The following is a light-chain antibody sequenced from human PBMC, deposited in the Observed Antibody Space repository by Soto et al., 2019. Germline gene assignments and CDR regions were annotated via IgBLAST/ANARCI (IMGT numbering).Light chain of an antibody. V-gene: IGLV2-23*02. CDR2: EVS. CDR3: CSYAGSSTSYV. CDR1: SSDVGSYNL. J-gene: IGLJ1*01. Sequence: QSVLTQPASVSRSPGQSITISCTGTSSDVGSYNLVSWYQQHPGKAPKLMIYEVSKRPSGVSNRFSGSKSGSTASLTISGLQAEDEADYYCCSYAGSSTSYVFGTGTKVT.